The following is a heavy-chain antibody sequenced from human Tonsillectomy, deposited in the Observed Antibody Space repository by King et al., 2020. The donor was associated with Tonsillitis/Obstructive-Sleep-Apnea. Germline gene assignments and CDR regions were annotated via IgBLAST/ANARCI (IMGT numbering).Heavy chain of an antibody. V-gene: IGHV4-34*01. D-gene: IGHD6-19*01. CDR2: INHSGRT. CDR3: AAPIAVPALDAFDI. Sequence: VQLQQWGAGLLKPSETLSLTCAVYGGSLSGYYWSWIRQPPGMGLEWIGEINHSGRTNYSPSLKSRVTISADTSKNQFSLKLISVTAADTAVYYCAAPIAVPALDAFDIWGQGTMVTVSS. J-gene: IGHJ3*02. CDR1: GGSLSGYY.